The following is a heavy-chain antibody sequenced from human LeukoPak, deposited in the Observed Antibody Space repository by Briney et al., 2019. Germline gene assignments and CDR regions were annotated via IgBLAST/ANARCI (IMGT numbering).Heavy chain of an antibody. V-gene: IGHV6-1*01. CDR2: TYYRSKWYN. Sequence: SQTLSLTCAISGDSFSSNSAAWNWIRQSPSRGLEWLGRTYYRSKWYNDYAESVKSRITINPDTSKNQLSLQLNYVTRGDTAVYFCARSHGGSSNWFDPWGQGTLVTVSS. J-gene: IGHJ5*02. CDR1: GDSFSSNSAA. D-gene: IGHD2-15*01. CDR3: ARSHGGSSNWFDP.